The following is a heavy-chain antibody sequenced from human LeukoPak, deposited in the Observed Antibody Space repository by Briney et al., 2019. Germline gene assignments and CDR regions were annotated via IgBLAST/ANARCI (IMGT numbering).Heavy chain of an antibody. J-gene: IGHJ4*02. CDR3: ARGSPAVAGTGFDY. Sequence: SETLSLTCTVSGGSISSSNYYWGWIRQPPGEGLEWIGSIYYTGSTYYNPSLKSRITISVDTSKNQFSLKLSSVTAADTAVYYCARGSPAVAGTGFDYWGQGTLVTVSS. CDR1: GGSISSSNYY. V-gene: IGHV4-39*07. CDR2: IYYTGST. D-gene: IGHD6-19*01.